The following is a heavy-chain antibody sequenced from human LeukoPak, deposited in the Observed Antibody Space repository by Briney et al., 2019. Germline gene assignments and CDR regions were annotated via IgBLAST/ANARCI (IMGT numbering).Heavy chain of an antibody. CDR3: AREDENSKWLSVYGMDV. Sequence: PGGSLRLSCAASGFTFSSYAMSWVRQAPGKGLEWVSAISGSGGSTYYADSVKGRFTISRDNSKNTLYLQMNSLRAEDTAVYYCAREDENSKWLSVYGMDVWGQGTTVTVSS. CDR1: GFTFSSYA. D-gene: IGHD6-19*01. J-gene: IGHJ6*02. CDR2: ISGSGGST. V-gene: IGHV3-23*01.